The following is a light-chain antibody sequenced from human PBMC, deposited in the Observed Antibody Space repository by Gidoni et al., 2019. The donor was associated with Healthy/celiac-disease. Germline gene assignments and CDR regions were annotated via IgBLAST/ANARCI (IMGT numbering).Light chain of an antibody. CDR3: QQSYRTPYT. V-gene: IGKV1-39*01. CDR1: QSISRD. CDR2: AAS. Sequence: DVQMTQSPSPLSASVGDRVTNTCRARQSISRDLNWYQQKPGKAPKLLIYAASSLQSGVPSSFSGSGSGTEFTLTISSREPEDVAAYYCQQSYRTPYTFGQGTKLEIK. J-gene: IGKJ2*01.